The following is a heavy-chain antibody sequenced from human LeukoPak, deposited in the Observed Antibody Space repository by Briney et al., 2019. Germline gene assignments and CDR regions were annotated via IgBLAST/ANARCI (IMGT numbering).Heavy chain of an antibody. CDR3: AKFAPIPPYCSSTSCQGWFDP. CDR1: GFTFSSYA. V-gene: IGHV3-23*01. D-gene: IGHD2-2*01. Sequence: GGSLRLSCAASGFTFSSYAMSWVRQAPGKGLEWVSAISGSGGSTYYADSVKGRFTISRDNSKNTLYLQMNSLRAEDTAVYYCAKFAPIPPYCSSTSCQGWFDPWGQGTLVTVSS. CDR2: ISGSGGST. J-gene: IGHJ5*02.